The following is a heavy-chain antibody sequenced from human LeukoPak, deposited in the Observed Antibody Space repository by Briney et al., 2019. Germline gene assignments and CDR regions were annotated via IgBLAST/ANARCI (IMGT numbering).Heavy chain of an antibody. CDR1: GFTFSSYA. CDR2: ISGSGGST. D-gene: IGHD3-16*01. V-gene: IGHV3-23*01. J-gene: IGHJ4*02. CDR3: AKVSYYDYVWGSEIDY. Sequence: GGSLRLSCVASGFTFSSYAMSWVRQAPGKGLEWVSSISGSGGSTYYADSVKGRFTISRDNSKNTLYLQMNSLRAEDTAVYYCAKVSYYDYVWGSEIDYWGQGTLVTVSS.